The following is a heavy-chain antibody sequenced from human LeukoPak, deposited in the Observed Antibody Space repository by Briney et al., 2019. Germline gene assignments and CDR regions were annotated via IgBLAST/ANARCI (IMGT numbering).Heavy chain of an antibody. V-gene: IGHV4-38-2*02. CDR2: IYHSGST. J-gene: IGHJ4*02. D-gene: IGHD5-12*01. Sequence: PSETLSLTCTVSGGSISSGYYWGWIRQPPGKGLEWIGSIYHSGSTYYNPSLKSRVTISLDTSKNQFSLRLSSVTAADTAVYYCARVRANSGYGHFDYWGQGTLVTVSS. CDR1: GGSISSGYY. CDR3: ARVRANSGYGHFDY.